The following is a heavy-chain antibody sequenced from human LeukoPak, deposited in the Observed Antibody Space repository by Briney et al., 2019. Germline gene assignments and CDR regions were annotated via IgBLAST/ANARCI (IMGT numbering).Heavy chain of an antibody. CDR3: VVSICGGDCYYAFDI. Sequence: SETLSVTCAVYGGSFSGYYWSWIRQPPGKGLEWMGEMNHSGSTNYNPSLKSRVTISVDTPKNQFSLKLSSVTAADTAVYYCVVSICGGDCYYAFDIWGQGTMVTVSS. CDR1: GGSFSGYY. V-gene: IGHV4-34*01. D-gene: IGHD2-21*01. CDR2: MNHSGST. J-gene: IGHJ3*02.